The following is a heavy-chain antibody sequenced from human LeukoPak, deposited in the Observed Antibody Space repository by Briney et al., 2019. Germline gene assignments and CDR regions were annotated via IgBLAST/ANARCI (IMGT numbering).Heavy chain of an antibody. CDR1: GYTFTGYY. D-gene: IGHD6-13*01. CDR3: ARDYHDSSSWSGVGNWFDP. CDR2: INPNSGGT. Sequence: ASVKVSCKASGYTFTGYYMHWVRQAPGQGLEWMGWINPNSGGTYYAQKFQGRVTMTRDTSISTAYMELSRLRSDDTAVYYCARDYHDSSSWSGVGNWFDPWGQGTLVTVSS. J-gene: IGHJ5*02. V-gene: IGHV1-2*02.